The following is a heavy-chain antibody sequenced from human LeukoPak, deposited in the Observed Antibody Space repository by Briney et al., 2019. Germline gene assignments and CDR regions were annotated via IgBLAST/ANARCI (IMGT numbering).Heavy chain of an antibody. D-gene: IGHD3-10*01. CDR1: GFTFSDYY. CDR2: ISSSGSTI. Sequence: GGSLRLSCAASGFTFSDYYMSRIRQAPGKGLEWVSYISSSGSTIYYADSVKGRFTISRDNAKNSLYLQMNSLRAEDTAVYYCATDASRRGRGVTPYYYYGMDVWGQGTTVTVSS. J-gene: IGHJ6*02. V-gene: IGHV3-11*01. CDR3: ATDASRRGRGVTPYYYYGMDV.